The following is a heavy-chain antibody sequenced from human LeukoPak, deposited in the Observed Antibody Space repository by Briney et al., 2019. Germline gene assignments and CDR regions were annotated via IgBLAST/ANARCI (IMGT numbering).Heavy chain of an antibody. Sequence: SETLSLTCTVPAYSISSGYYWGWIRQPPGKGLEWIGRIYHGGSTYYNPSLNSRVTISVDTSKNQFSLKLSSVTAADTAVYYCARETGVWYFDLWGRGTLVTVSS. D-gene: IGHD7-27*01. J-gene: IGHJ2*01. CDR2: IYHGGST. CDR1: AYSISSGYY. V-gene: IGHV4-38-2*02. CDR3: ARETGVWYFDL.